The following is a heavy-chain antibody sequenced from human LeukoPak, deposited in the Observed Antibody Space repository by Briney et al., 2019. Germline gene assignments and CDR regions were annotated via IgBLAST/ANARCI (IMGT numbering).Heavy chain of an antibody. J-gene: IGHJ4*02. Sequence: PSETLSLTCAVYGGSFSGYYWSWIRQPPGKGLEWIGEINHSGSTNYNPSLKSRVTISVDRSKNQFSLKLSSVTAADTAVYYCASEWDLERYFDYWGQGTLVTVSS. D-gene: IGHD1-26*01. V-gene: IGHV4-34*01. CDR2: INHSGST. CDR1: GGSFSGYY. CDR3: ASEWDLERYFDY.